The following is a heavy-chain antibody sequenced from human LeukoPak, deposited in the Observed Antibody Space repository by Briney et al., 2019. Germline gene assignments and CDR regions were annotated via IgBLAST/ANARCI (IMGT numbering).Heavy chain of an antibody. V-gene: IGHV4-34*01. CDR2: VNHSGYT. CDR1: GVSFSTYY. D-gene: IGHD4-17*01. J-gene: IGHJ4*02. CDR3: ARQLYGSDY. Sequence: SETLSLTCDVSGVSFSTYYWSWIRRSPEKGLEWIGEVNHSGYTNYNPSLKGRVTISVDTSKNQFSLKLSSVAAADTAAYYCARQLYGSDYWGQGTLVAVSS.